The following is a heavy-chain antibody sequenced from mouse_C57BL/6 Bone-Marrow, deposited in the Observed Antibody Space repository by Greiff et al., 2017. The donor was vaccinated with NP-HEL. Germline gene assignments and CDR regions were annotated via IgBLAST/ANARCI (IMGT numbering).Heavy chain of an antibody. V-gene: IGHV1-58*01. CDR2: IYIGNGYT. CDR1: GYTFTGYG. Sequence: EVKVEESGAELVRPGSSVKMSCKTSGYTFTGYGINWVKQRPGQGLEWIGYIYIGNGYTEYNEKFKGKATLTSDTSSSTAYMQLSSLTSEDSAIYFCARKGTWERYFDVWGTGTTVTVSS. J-gene: IGHJ1*03. D-gene: IGHD4-1*01. CDR3: ARKGTWERYFDV.